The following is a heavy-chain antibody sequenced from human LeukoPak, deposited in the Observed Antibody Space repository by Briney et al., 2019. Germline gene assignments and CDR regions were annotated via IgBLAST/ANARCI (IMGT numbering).Heavy chain of an antibody. CDR2: IYSGGST. V-gene: IGHV3-66*01. CDR1: GFTVSSNY. J-gene: IGHJ6*02. CDR3: ARGMSGFALPDTRGQWVDIVRGGYGLDV. D-gene: IGHD5-12*01. Sequence: GGSLRLSCAASGFTVSSNYMSWVRQAPGKGLEWVSVIYSGGSTYYADSVKGRFTISRDNSKNTLYLQMNSLRAEDTAVYYCARGMSGFALPDTRGQWVDIVRGGYGLDVWGQGTTVAVS.